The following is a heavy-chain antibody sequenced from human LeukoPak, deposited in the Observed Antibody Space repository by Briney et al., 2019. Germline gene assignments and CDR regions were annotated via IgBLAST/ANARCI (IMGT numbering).Heavy chain of an antibody. CDR3: ARNRAARGVGNWRFDY. CDR1: GGSFSGYY. J-gene: IGHJ4*02. Sequence: KPSETLSLTCAVYGGSFSGYYWSWIRQPPGKGLEWIGEINHSGSTNYNPSLKSRVTISVDTSKNQFSLKLSSVTAADTAVYYCARNRAARGVGNWRFDYWGQGTLVTVSS. CDR2: INHSGST. D-gene: IGHD3-10*01. V-gene: IGHV4-34*01.